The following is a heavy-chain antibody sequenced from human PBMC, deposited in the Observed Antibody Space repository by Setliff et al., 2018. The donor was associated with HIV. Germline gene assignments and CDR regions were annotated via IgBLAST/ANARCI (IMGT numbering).Heavy chain of an antibody. CDR1: GFTFDDHA. D-gene: IGHD5-12*01. J-gene: IGHJ1*01. V-gene: IGHV3-9*01. CDR3: GRVTGGYGGFASF. CDR2: ISWNSGSK. Sequence: QAGGSLRLSCAASGFTFDDHAMHWVRQSPGKGLEWVSGISWNSGSKDYADSVKGRFTISRDNTKSSVYLQMNSLRAEDAGVYYCGRVTGGYGGFASFWGQGTLVTVSS.